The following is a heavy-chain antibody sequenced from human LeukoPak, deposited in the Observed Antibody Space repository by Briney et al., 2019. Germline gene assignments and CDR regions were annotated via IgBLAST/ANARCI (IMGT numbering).Heavy chain of an antibody. V-gene: IGHV4-4*08. CDR2: VSKSGST. CDR1: GGSITSHF. Sequence: SETLSLTCTVSGGSITSHFWTWIRQAPGKGLEWVGYVSKSGSTNYNPSLQSRITVSVDTSKNQFFLKLTSMTAADTAVYFCARDDYGVFDAFDVWGQGTVVTVSS. D-gene: IGHD3-16*01. CDR3: ARDDYGVFDAFDV. J-gene: IGHJ3*01.